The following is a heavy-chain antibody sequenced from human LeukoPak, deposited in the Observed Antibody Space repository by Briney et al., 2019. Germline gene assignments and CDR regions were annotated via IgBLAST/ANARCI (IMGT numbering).Heavy chain of an antibody. CDR2: MNPNSGNT. D-gene: IGHD1-26*01. V-gene: IGHV1-8*01. J-gene: IGHJ6*03. CDR3: ARVSGSYSGGYMDV. Sequence: ASVKVSCKASGYTFTSYDINWVRQATGQGLEWMGWMNPNSGNTGYAQKFQGRVAMTRNTSISTAYMELSSLRSEDTAVYYCARVSGSYSGGYMDVWGKGTTVTISS. CDR1: GYTFTSYD.